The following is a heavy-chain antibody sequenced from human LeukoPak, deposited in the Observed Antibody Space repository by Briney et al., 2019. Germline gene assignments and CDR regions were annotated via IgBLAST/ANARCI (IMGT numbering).Heavy chain of an antibody. J-gene: IGHJ6*02. Sequence: GGSLRLSCAASGFTFSSYSMNWVRQAPGKGLEWVSYISSSSSTIYYADSVKGRFTISRDNAKNSLYLQMNSLRDEDTAVYYCARGGYDFWSGYYNYYYYGMDVWGQGTTVTASS. D-gene: IGHD3-3*01. CDR1: GFTFSSYS. CDR2: ISSSSSTI. V-gene: IGHV3-48*02. CDR3: ARGGYDFWSGYYNYYYYGMDV.